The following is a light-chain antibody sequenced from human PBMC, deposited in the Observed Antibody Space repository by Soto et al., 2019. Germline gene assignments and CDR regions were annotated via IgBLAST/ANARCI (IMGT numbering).Light chain of an antibody. Sequence: EIVLTQSPSTLSFSPWDRSTLSFLASQSVGTYINWFQQKPGQPPRLIIYDASTRVTGIPDRIRGSGSGTDFSLTISSLEPGDSAVYYCQQNSNLQATFGQGTKVDI. V-gene: IGKV3-11*01. CDR1: QSVGTY. CDR2: DAS. J-gene: IGKJ1*01. CDR3: QQNSNLQAT.